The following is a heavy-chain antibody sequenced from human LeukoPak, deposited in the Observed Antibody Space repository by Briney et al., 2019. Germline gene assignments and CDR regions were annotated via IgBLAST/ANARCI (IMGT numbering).Heavy chain of an antibody. CDR2: IYASGST. CDR3: ARRGSGWYFDY. V-gene: IGHV4-4*09. D-gene: IGHD6-19*01. CDR1: DGSISSFY. J-gene: IGHJ4*02. Sequence: SETLSLTCTVSDGSISSFYWSWIRQPPGKGLEWIGYIYASGSTNYNPSLKSRITISVDTSRNQFSLKLSSVTAADTAVYYCARRGSGWYFDYWGQGALVTVSS.